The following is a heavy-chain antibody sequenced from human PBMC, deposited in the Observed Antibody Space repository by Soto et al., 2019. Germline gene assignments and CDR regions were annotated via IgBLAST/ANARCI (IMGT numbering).Heavy chain of an antibody. J-gene: IGHJ4*02. Sequence: ASVKVSCKASGYTFTSYGISWVRQAPGQGLEWMGWISAYNGNTNYAQKLQGRVTMTTDTSTSTAYMELRSLRSDDTAVYYCARDGVNYDILTGYQYVDYWGQGTLVTVSS. CDR2: ISAYNGNT. CDR3: ARDGVNYDILTGYQYVDY. CDR1: GYTFTSYG. V-gene: IGHV1-18*01. D-gene: IGHD3-9*01.